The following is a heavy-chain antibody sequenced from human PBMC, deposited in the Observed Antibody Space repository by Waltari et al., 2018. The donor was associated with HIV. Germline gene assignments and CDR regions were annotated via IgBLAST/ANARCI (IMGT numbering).Heavy chain of an antibody. CDR3: TAFTANYDGYDAFDI. CDR1: GFTFGDYA. CDR2: IRSKAYGGTT. V-gene: IGHV3-49*04. J-gene: IGHJ3*02. Sequence: EVQLVESGGGLVQPGRSLRLSCTASGFTFGDYAMSWVRQAPGKGLGWVGCIRSKAYGGTTEYAASVKGRFTIARDDSNSIAYLQMNRLKTEDTAVYYCTAFTANYDGYDAFDIWGQGTMVTVSS. D-gene: IGHD3-10*01.